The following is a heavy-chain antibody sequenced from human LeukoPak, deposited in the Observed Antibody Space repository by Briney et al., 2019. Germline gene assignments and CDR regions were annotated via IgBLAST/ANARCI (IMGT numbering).Heavy chain of an antibody. Sequence: GGSLRLSCAASGFTLSSYAMSWVRQAPGKGLEWVSAISGSGGSIYYADSVKGRFTISRDNSKNTLYLQMNSLRAEDTAVYYCAKDYGSGTYWFDYWGQGTLVTVSS. J-gene: IGHJ4*02. D-gene: IGHD3-10*01. CDR2: ISGSGGSI. V-gene: IGHV3-23*01. CDR1: GFTLSSYA. CDR3: AKDYGSGTYWFDY.